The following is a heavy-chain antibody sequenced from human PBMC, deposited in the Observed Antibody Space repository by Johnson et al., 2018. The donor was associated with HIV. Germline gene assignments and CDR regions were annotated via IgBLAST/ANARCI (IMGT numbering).Heavy chain of an antibody. D-gene: IGHD3-10*01. J-gene: IGHJ3*02. Sequence: VHLVESGGGVVRPGGSLRLPCAASGFTLDDYVMAWVRQAPGLGLAWVSGFNWDGGSTAYADSVMCRLPISRDNAKNSLYLQMNSLRAEDTALYYCARDFVAFGECTAFDIWGQGTMVAVSS. CDR1: GFTLDDYV. CDR3: ARDFVAFGECTAFDI. CDR2: FNWDGGST. V-gene: IGHV3-20*04.